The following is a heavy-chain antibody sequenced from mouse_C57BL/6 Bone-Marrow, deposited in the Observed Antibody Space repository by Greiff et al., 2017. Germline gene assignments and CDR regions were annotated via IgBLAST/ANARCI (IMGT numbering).Heavy chain of an antibody. J-gene: IGHJ4*01. CDR3: AGGRTYYSIYYARDD. CDR1: GYTFTSYW. CDR2: INPSTGGT. Sequence: VQLQQPGTELVKPGASVKLSCKASGYTFTSYWMHWVKQRPGQGLEWIGNINPSTGGTNYNEKFKSKATLTVDKSSSTAYMQISSLTSEDSAVXYCAGGRTYYSIYYARDDWGQGTSVTVSS. D-gene: IGHD2-5*01. V-gene: IGHV1-53*01.